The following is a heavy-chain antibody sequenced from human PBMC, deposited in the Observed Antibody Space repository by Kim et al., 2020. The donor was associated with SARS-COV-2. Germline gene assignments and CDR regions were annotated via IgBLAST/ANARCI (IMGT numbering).Heavy chain of an antibody. CDR1: GFTFSSYA. J-gene: IGHJ4*02. Sequence: GGSLRLSCAASGFTFSSYAMHWVRQAPGKGLEWVAVISYDGSNKYYADSVKGRFTISRDNSKNTLYLQMNSLRAEDTAVYYCAREQSLYYDSSGYYPFDYWGQGTLVTVSS. CDR2: ISYDGSNK. CDR3: AREQSLYYDSSGYYPFDY. V-gene: IGHV3-30-3*01. D-gene: IGHD3-22*01.